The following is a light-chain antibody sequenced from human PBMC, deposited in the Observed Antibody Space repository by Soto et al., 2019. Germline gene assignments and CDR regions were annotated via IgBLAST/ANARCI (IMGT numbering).Light chain of an antibody. J-gene: IGKJ2*01. V-gene: IGKV3-20*01. Sequence: EIVLTQSPGTLSLSPGERATLSCRASQSVSSSDLAWYQQKRGQAPRLLIYGASSRATGIPDRFSGSGSGTDFTLNISRLEPEDFAVYYCQHYGSSPSMYTFGQGTKLETK. CDR3: QHYGSSPSMYT. CDR1: QSVSSSD. CDR2: GAS.